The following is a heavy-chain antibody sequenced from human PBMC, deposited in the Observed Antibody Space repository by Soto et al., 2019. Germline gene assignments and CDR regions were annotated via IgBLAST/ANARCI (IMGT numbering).Heavy chain of an antibody. D-gene: IGHD2-2*01. V-gene: IGHV3-21*01. J-gene: IGHJ6*03. CDR1: GFTFSSYS. Sequence: GGSLRLSCAASGFTFSSYSMNWVRQAPGKGLEWVSSISSSSSYIYYADSVKGRFTISRDNAKNSLYLQMNSLRAEDTAVYYCARATMGLGYFSSTSCVDYYYYYMDVWGKGTTVTVSS. CDR2: ISSSSSYI. CDR3: ARATMGLGYFSSTSCVDYYYYYMDV.